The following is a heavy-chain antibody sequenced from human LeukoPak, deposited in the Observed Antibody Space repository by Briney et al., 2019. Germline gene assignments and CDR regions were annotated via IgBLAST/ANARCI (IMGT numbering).Heavy chain of an antibody. Sequence: PSETLSLTCTVSGGSISCGDYYWSWIRQPPGKGLKWIGYIFYSGNTYYNPSLKSRVPISVDTSKNRFSLKLSSVTAADTAVYYCARQGVYSSSWDYYYYVMDVWGQGTTVTVSS. CDR3: ARQGVYSSSWDYYYYVMDV. D-gene: IGHD6-6*01. CDR1: GGSISCGDYY. V-gene: IGHV4-30-4*01. J-gene: IGHJ6*02. CDR2: IFYSGNT.